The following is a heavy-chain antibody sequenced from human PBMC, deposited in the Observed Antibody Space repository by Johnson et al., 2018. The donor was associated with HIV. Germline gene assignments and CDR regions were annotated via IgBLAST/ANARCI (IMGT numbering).Heavy chain of an antibody. Sequence: LEWVANIKQDGSEKYYVDSVKGRFTISRDNAKNSLYLQMNSLRAEDTAVYYCARYDAVAPGSAFDIWGQWTMVTVSS. CDR2: IKQDGSEK. CDR3: ARYDAVAPGSAFDI. D-gene: IGHD6-19*01. J-gene: IGHJ3*02. V-gene: IGHV3-7*01.